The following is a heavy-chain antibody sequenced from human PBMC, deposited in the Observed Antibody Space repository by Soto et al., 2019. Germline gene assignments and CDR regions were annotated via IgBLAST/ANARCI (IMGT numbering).Heavy chain of an antibody. CDR1: GYTFPSYD. CDR3: ARGRRVVWWFDP. V-gene: IGHV1-8*01. CDR2: MNPNSGKT. D-gene: IGHD2-8*01. J-gene: IGHJ5*02. Sequence: ASVKVSCKASGYTFPSYDINWVRQATGQGLEWMGWMNPNSGKTGYAQKFQGRVTMTRHTSIRTAYMELSSLRSEDTAVYYCARGRRVVWWFDPWGQGTLVTVSS.